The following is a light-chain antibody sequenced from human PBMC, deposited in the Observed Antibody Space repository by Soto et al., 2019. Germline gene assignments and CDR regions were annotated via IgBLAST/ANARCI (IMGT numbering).Light chain of an antibody. CDR3: QQYYSYPPYP. CDR1: QGISSY. J-gene: IGKJ2*01. V-gene: IGKV1-8*01. CDR2: AAS. Sequence: AIPMTQSPSSCSASTRDRVTITCRAGQGISSYLDWYQQKPGKAPKLLIYAASTLQSGVPSRFSGSGSGTDFTLTISCLQSEDFATYYCQQYYSYPPYPFGQGTKLEIK.